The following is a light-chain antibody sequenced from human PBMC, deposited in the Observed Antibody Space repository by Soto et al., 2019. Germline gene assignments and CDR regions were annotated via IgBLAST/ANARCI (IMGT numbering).Light chain of an antibody. V-gene: IGLV1-40*01. Sequence: QAVVTQPPSVSGAPGQRVTISCTGSSSYIGAGYDVHWYQQLPGTAPKLLIYGNSNRPSGVPDRFSGSKSGTSASLAITGLQAEDEADYYCQSYDSRLSGWVFGGGTKLTVL. CDR3: QSYDSRLSGWV. J-gene: IGLJ3*02. CDR2: GNS. CDR1: SSYIGAGYD.